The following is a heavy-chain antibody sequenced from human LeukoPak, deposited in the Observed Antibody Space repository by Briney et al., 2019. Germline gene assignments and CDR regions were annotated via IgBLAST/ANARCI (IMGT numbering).Heavy chain of an antibody. Sequence: PSETLSLTCAVSGGSMSSYFWSWIRQPPGKGLEWIGYIYYSGSTNYNPSLKSRVTISVDTSKNQFSLKLSSVTAADTAVYCCARDQYYDILTGYGAWFDPWGQGTLVTVSS. J-gene: IGHJ5*02. D-gene: IGHD3-9*01. CDR2: IYYSGST. V-gene: IGHV4-59*01. CDR1: GGSMSSYF. CDR3: ARDQYYDILTGYGAWFDP.